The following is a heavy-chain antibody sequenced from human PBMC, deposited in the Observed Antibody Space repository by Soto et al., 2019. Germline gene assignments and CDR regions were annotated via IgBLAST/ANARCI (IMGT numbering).Heavy chain of an antibody. CDR3: AKDGFSGSGKYYFDY. J-gene: IGHJ4*02. Sequence: EVQLLESGGGLVQPGGSLRLSCAASGFTFSNYAMNWVRQAPGKGLEWVSVISDSGGSTYYSDSVKGRFTISRDNSKNKLYLHMNSLTAEDTAVYYCAKDGFSGSGKYYFDYWGQGTLVTVSS. CDR1: GFTFSNYA. V-gene: IGHV3-23*01. D-gene: IGHD3-10*01. CDR2: ISDSGGST.